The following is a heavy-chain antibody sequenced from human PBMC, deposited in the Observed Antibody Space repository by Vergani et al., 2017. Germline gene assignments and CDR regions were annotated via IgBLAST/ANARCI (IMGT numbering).Heavy chain of an antibody. Sequence: QVQLVESGGGVVQPWRSLTLSCVASGFSFRGHGMHWVRQAPGKGLEWVAMISYDGDRRDYGDFAKGRFTISRDSPKTVSLPMNSLRVEDTAVYYCASGRPNYDSSGYYHWGQGTMVTVSS. CDR2: ISYDGDRR. V-gene: IGHV3-30*03. D-gene: IGHD3-22*01. CDR3: ASGRPNYDSSGYYH. CDR1: GFSFRGHG. J-gene: IGHJ4*01.